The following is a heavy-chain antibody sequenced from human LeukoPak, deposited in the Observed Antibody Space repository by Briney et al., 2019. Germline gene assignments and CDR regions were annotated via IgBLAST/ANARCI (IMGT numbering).Heavy chain of an antibody. Sequence: SETLSLICTVSGGSISSYYWSWIRQPPGKGLEWIGYIYYSGSTNYNPSLKSRVTISVDTSKNQFSLKLSSVTAADTAVYYCARGGRFYGDYNWFDPWGQGTLVTVSS. CDR2: IYYSGST. CDR3: ARGGRFYGDYNWFDP. CDR1: GGSISSYY. V-gene: IGHV4-59*01. D-gene: IGHD4-17*01. J-gene: IGHJ5*02.